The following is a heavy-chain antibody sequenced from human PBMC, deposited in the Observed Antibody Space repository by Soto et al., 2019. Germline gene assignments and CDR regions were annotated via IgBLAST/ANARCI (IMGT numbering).Heavy chain of an antibody. V-gene: IGHV3-33*01. J-gene: IGHJ6*02. CDR3: AREFGELLSEYYYYGMDV. D-gene: IGHD3-10*01. CDR1: VFTFISYG. Sequence: GWSLRLACASSVFTFISYGMHWVRQAPGKGLEWVAVIWYDGSNKYYADSVKGRFTISRDNSKNTLYLQMNSLRAEDTAVYYCAREFGELLSEYYYYGMDVWGQGTTVTVSS. CDR2: IWYDGSNK.